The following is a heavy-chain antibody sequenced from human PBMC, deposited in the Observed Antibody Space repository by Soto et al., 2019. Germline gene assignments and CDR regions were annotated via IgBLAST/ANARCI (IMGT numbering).Heavy chain of an antibody. V-gene: IGHV4-31*03. CDR2: IYYSGST. D-gene: IGHD2-8*01. CDR3: AREAACTNGVCYPHYYYMDV. Sequence: SETLSLTCTVSGGSISSGGYYWSWIRQHPGKGLEWIGYIYYSGSTYYNPSRKSRVTISVDTSKNQFSLKLSSVTAADTAVYYCAREAACTNGVCYPHYYYMDVWDKGTTVTVSS. J-gene: IGHJ6*03. CDR1: GGSISSGGYY.